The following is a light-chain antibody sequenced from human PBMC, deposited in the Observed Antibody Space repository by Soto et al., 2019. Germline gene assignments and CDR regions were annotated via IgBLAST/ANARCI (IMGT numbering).Light chain of an antibody. CDR2: EAR. CDR3: YSYAGTSTFVL. V-gene: IGLV2-23*01. CDR1: SSDVGRYNL. J-gene: IGLJ2*01. Sequence: QSALTQPASVSGSPGNSISISCTGSSSDVGRYNLVSWYQHHPGKAPKLIMYEARKRPSGVSDHISGSKSGNTASLTISGIQAEDDADYNCYSYAGTSTFVLFGGGTKVPVL.